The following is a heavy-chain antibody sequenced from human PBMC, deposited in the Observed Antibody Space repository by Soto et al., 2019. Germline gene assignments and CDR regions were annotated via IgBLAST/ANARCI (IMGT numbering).Heavy chain of an antibody. V-gene: IGHV4-30-4*08. D-gene: IGHD2-2*01. CDR2: NYYSGST. J-gene: IGHJ4*02. CDR3: ARVPIAGRAITDY. Sequence: SETLSLTCTVSGGSISSCDYYWSWIRHPPEKGQESMGYNYYSGSTYYNPSLKSRVTISVDTSKNQFSLKMSSVTAAATAVYYCARVPIAGRAITDYWGQGILVTVSS. CDR1: GGSISSCDYY.